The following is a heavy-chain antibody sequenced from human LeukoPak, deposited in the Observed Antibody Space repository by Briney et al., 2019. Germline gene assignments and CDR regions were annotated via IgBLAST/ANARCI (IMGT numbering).Heavy chain of an antibody. Sequence: PGGSLRLSCAASGFTFSSYSMNWVRQAPGKGLEWVSYISSSSSTIYYADSVKGRFTISRDNAKNSLYLQMNSLRAEDTAVYYCARGGTTYYDILTGYYNPFDYWGQGTLVTVSS. CDR3: ARGGTTYYDILTGYYNPFDY. V-gene: IGHV3-48*04. CDR2: ISSSSSTI. J-gene: IGHJ4*02. CDR1: GFTFSSYS. D-gene: IGHD3-9*01.